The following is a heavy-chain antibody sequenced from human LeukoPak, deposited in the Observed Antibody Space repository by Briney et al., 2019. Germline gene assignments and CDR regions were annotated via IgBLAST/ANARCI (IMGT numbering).Heavy chain of an antibody. J-gene: IGHJ4*02. V-gene: IGHV3-30-3*02. CDR3: ANDPSVDTAMDQGSTFGY. CDR2: ISYDGSNK. Sequence: PGRSLRLSCAASGFTFSSYAMHWVRQAPGKGLEWVAVISYDGSNKYYADSVKGRFTISRDNSKNTLYLQMNSLRAEDTAVYYCANDPSVDTAMDQGSTFGYWGQGTLVTVSS. D-gene: IGHD5-18*01. CDR1: GFTFSSYA.